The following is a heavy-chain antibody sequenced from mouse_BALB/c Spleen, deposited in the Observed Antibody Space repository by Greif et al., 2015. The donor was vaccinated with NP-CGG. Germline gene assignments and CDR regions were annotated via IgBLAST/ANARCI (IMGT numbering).Heavy chain of an antibody. CDR3: TRGDYGSPFDY. CDR1: GFTFSSYT. V-gene: IGHV5-6-4*01. D-gene: IGHD1-1*01. Sequence: EVMLVESGGGLVKPGGSLKLSCAASGFTFSSYTMSWVRQTPEERLEWVATISSGGSYTYYPDSVKGRFTISRDNAKNTRYLQMSSLKSEDTAMYYCTRGDYGSPFDYWGQGTTLTVSS. CDR2: ISSGGSYT. J-gene: IGHJ2*01.